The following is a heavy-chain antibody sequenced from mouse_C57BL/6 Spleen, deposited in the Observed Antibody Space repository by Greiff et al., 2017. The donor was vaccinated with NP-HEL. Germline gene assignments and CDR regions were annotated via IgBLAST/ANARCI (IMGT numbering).Heavy chain of an antibody. Sequence: QVTLKVSGPGILQSSQTLSLTCSFSGFSLSTSGMGVSWIRQPSGKGLEWLAHIYWDDDKRYNPSLKSRPTISKDTSRNQVFLKITSVDTADTATYDCARWTFYYGSSYEAMDYWGQGTSVTVSS. CDR2: IYWDDDK. V-gene: IGHV8-12*01. CDR3: ARWTFYYGSSYEAMDY. D-gene: IGHD1-1*01. J-gene: IGHJ4*01. CDR1: GFSLSTSGMG.